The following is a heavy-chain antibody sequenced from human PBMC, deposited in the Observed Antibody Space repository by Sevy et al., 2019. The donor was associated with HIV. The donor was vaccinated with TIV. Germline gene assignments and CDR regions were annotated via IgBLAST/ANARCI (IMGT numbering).Heavy chain of an antibody. Sequence: GGSLRLSCAASGFTFSHYAMHWVRQAPGKGLEWVAVISYDGSEKNYADSVKGPLTISSNNSKNTVFLLMNSLTVEDRAVYYCARDYIVATMRVYLDSWGQGTLVTVSS. CDR2: ISYDGSEK. CDR1: GFTFSHYA. CDR3: ARDYIVATMRVYLDS. J-gene: IGHJ4*02. D-gene: IGHD5-12*01. V-gene: IGHV3-30-3*01.